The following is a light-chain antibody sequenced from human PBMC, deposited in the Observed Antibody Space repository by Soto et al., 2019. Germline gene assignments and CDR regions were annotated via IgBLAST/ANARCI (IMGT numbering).Light chain of an antibody. Sequence: LTQPPSVSGSPGQSVTISCTGTSSDVGSYNRVSWYQQPPGTAPKLMIYDVSNRPSGVPDRFSGSKSGNTASLTISGLQAEDEADYYCSSYTSSITYVFGTGTKGTVL. V-gene: IGLV2-18*02. J-gene: IGLJ1*01. CDR2: DVS. CDR1: SSDVGSYNR. CDR3: SSYTSSITYV.